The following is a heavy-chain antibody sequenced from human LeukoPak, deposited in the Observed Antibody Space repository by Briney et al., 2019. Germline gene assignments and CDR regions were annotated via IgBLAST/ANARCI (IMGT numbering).Heavy chain of an antibody. D-gene: IGHD2-2*01. CDR2: ISSSSSYI. V-gene: IGHV3-21*04. Sequence: PGGSLRLSCAASGFTFSSYSMNWVRQAPGKGLEWVSSISSSSSYIYYADSVKGRFTISRDNSKNTLYLQMNSLRAEDTAVYYCAKDRGDCSSTSCYTPVDAFDIWGQGTMVTVSS. CDR1: GFTFSSYS. CDR3: AKDRGDCSSTSCYTPVDAFDI. J-gene: IGHJ3*02.